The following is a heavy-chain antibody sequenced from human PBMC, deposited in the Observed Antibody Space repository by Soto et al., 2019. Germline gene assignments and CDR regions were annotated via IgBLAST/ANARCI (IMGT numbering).Heavy chain of an antibody. J-gene: IGHJ4*02. CDR3: AKGTAVTTGDMAY. D-gene: IGHD4-17*01. CDR2: LTGSGDST. CDR1: GFTFSSFA. V-gene: IGHV3-23*01. Sequence: EVQLLESGGGLVQPGGSLRFSCAASGFTFSSFAMTWVRQAPGKGLEWVSSLTGSGDSTYYADSVKGRFTISRDNSKNTLYLQMTSLRADDTALSYCAKGTAVTTGDMAYWGQGTLVTVSS.